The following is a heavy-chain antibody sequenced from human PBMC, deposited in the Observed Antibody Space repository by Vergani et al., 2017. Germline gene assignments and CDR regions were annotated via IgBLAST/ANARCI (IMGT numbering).Heavy chain of an antibody. CDR3: ARRSGGYYSGGKVHPLRTAFDV. CDR2: ISASGNA. J-gene: IGHJ3*01. Sequence: QVQLQASGPGRVKPSQTLSLTCTMSGGSISAGYYFWSWIRQPAGKGLEWLGHISASGNASHSPSLKTRVSMSVDTSKNQFSLTVTSVPAADTAIYFCARRSGGYYSGGKVHPLRTAFDVWGHGTVVTVSS. V-gene: IGHV4-61*02. D-gene: IGHD2-15*01. CDR1: GGSISAGYYF.